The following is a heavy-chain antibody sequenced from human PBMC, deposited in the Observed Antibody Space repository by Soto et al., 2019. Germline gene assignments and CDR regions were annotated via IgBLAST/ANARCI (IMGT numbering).Heavy chain of an antibody. CDR1: GGSISSYY. CDR3: AGIGRLSVVPMDV. Sequence: PSETLSLTCTVSGGSISSYYWSWIRQPPGKGLEWIGYIYYSGSTNYNPSLKSRVTISVDTSKNQFSLKLSSVTAADTAVYYCAGIGRLSVVPMDVWGQGTTVTVSS. V-gene: IGHV4-59*01. D-gene: IGHD2-21*01. J-gene: IGHJ6*02. CDR2: IYYSGST.